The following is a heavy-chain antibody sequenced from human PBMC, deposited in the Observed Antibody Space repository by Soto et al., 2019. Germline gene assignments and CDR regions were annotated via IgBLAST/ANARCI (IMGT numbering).Heavy chain of an antibody. CDR2: IWYDGSNK. CDR1: GFTFSSYG. CDR3: ARGGIAAVPRPQPPDY. V-gene: IGHV3-33*01. Sequence: QVQLVESGGGVVQPGRSLRLSCAASGFTFSSYGMHWVRQAPGKGLEWVAVIWYDGSNKYYADSVKGRFTISRDNSKNTLYLQMNSLRAEDTAVYYCARGGIAAVPRPQPPDYWGQGTLVTVSS. J-gene: IGHJ4*02. D-gene: IGHD6-13*01.